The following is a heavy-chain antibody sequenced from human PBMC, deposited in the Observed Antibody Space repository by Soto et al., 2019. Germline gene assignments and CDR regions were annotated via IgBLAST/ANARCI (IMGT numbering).Heavy chain of an antibody. J-gene: IGHJ5*02. CDR2: INSDGSDI. D-gene: IGHD3-16*02. CDR3: ARDVIPVWGSYPLS. V-gene: IGHV3-74*01. Sequence: LRLSCAASGFTFSSYWMHWVRQAPGQGLVWVSRINSDGSDISYADSVKGRFSISRDNAENTLFLQMNSLRAEDTALYYCARDVIPVWGSYPLSWGKGALFTFPS. CDR1: GFTFSSYW.